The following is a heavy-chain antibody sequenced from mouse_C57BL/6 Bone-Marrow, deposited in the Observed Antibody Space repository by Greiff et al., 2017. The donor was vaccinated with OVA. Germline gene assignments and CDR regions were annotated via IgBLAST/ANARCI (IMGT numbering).Heavy chain of an antibody. CDR3: TRGHGYYDWFAY. J-gene: IGHJ3*01. D-gene: IGHD2-3*01. V-gene: IGHV1-15*01. Sequence: VQLQQSGAELVRPGASVTLSCKASGYTFTDYEMHWVKQTPVHGLEWIGAIDPETGGTAYNQKFKGKAILTADKTSSTAYMELRSLTSEDSAVYYCTRGHGYYDWFAYWGQGTLVTVSA. CDR2: IDPETGGT. CDR1: GYTFTDYE.